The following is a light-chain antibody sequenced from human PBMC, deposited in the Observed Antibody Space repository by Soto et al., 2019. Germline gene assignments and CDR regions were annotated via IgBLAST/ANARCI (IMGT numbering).Light chain of an antibody. CDR1: QSVSSN. CDR3: QQYNNWPWP. Sequence: ENVFTQSPGTLSLSPGERATLSCRASQSVSSNLAWYQQKPGQAPRLLIYGASTRATGIPARFSGSGSGTEFTLTISSLQSEDFAVYYCQQYNNWPWPFGQGTKVDI. J-gene: IGKJ1*01. V-gene: IGKV3-15*01. CDR2: GAS.